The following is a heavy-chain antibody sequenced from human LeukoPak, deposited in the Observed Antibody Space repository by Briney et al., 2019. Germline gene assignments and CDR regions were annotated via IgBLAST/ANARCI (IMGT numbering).Heavy chain of an antibody. J-gene: IGHJ3*02. CDR2: IYPGDSDT. V-gene: IGHV5-51*01. D-gene: IGHD1-26*01. CDR1: GYSFTSYW. Sequence: GESLKISCKGSGYSFTSYWIGWVRQMPGEGLEWMGIIYPGDSDTRYSPSFQGQVTISADKSITTAYLQWSSLKASDTAMYYCARRQWEPLSNASDIWGQGTMVTVSS. CDR3: ARRQWEPLSNASDI.